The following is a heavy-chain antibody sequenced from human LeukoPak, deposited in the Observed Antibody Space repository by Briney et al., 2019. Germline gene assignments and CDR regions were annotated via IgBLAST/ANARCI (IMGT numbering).Heavy chain of an antibody. J-gene: IGHJ4*02. CDR2: IYYSGST. D-gene: IGHD3-22*01. Sequence: PSGTLSLTCTVSGGSISTYFWSWIRQPPGKGLEWIGHIYYSGSTNYNPSLKSRVTISVDASKNQFSLKLSSVTAADTAVYYCARHKSSGSYPLDYWGQGILVTVSS. CDR3: ARHKSSGSYPLDY. V-gene: IGHV4-59*08. CDR1: GGSISTYF.